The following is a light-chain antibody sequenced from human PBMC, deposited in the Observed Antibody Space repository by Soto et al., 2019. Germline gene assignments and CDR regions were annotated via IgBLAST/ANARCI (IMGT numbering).Light chain of an antibody. Sequence: QAVLTQSPSASASLGASVKLTCTLSSGHISYAIAWHQQQPEKGPRYLMKLNSDGSHSKGDGIPDRFSGSSSGAERYLTISSLQSEDEADYYCQTWGTGIPWVFGGGTKLTVL. J-gene: IGLJ3*02. CDR1: SGHISYA. CDR2: LNSDGSH. V-gene: IGLV4-69*01. CDR3: QTWGTGIPWV.